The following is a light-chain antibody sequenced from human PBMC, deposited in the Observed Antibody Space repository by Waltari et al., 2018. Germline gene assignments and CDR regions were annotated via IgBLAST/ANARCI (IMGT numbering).Light chain of an antibody. V-gene: IGLV2-8*01. CDR2: EVT. CDR1: SVDVGAYNF. CDR3: SSYARNKGWV. J-gene: IGLJ3*02. Sequence: QSALTQPPSASGSPGQSVTISCTGTSVDVGAYNFVPWYQQHPGKAPRLMIYEVTKRPSGVPDRFSGSKSGNTASLTVAGLQAEDEADYYCSSYARNKGWVFGGGTKLTVL.